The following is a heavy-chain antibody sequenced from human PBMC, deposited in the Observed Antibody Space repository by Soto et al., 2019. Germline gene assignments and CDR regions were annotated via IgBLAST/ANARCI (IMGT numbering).Heavy chain of an antibody. CDR2: ISYDGSNK. V-gene: IGHV3-30-3*01. D-gene: IGHD6-19*01. CDR1: GFTFSSYA. CDR3: ARDTYSSGWPLSLGYYYYGMDV. Sequence: QVQLVESGGGVVQPGRSLRLSCAASGFTFSSYAMHWVRQAPGKGLEWVAVISYDGSNKYYADSVKGRFTISRDNSKNTLYLQMNSLRAEDTAVYYCARDTYSSGWPLSLGYYYYGMDVWGQGTTVTVSS. J-gene: IGHJ6*02.